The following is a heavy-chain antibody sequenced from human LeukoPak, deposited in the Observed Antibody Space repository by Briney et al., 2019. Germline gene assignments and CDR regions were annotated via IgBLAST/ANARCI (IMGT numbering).Heavy chain of an antibody. Sequence: GESLKIPCRASGYSFSNYWVGWVRQMPGKGMEYMGIIFPGDSNIRYNPSFQGQATMSVDRSTNTAYLQWSSLKASDSAMYYCARDHYCYSTSCYFDYWGQGTLVTVSS. J-gene: IGHJ4*02. D-gene: IGHD2-2*01. V-gene: IGHV5-51*01. CDR3: ARDHYCYSTSCYFDY. CDR1: GYSFSNYW. CDR2: IFPGDSNI.